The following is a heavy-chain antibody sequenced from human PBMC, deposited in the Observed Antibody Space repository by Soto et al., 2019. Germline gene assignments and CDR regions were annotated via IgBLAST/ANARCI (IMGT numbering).Heavy chain of an antibody. CDR3: ARHHDS. CDR2: IFYSGST. CDR1: GGSISSRRNY. J-gene: IGHJ4*02. Sequence: SETLSLTCTVSGGSISSRRNYWGWIRQPPGKGLEWIGTIFYSGSTYYNPSLKSRVTISVDTSKNQFSLKLSSVTAAETAVYYRARHHDSWGQGTLVTVSS. V-gene: IGHV4-39*01.